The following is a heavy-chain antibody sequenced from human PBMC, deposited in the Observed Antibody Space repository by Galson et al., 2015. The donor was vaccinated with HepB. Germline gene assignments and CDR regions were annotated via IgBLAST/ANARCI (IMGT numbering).Heavy chain of an antibody. CDR1: GYTFTAYG. CDR2: ISGYNGNT. D-gene: IGHD3-22*01. Sequence: SVKVSCKASGYTFTAYGISWVRQAPGQGLEWMGWISGYNGNTYYAQKFQGRVTMTTDTSTSTAYMELRSLRSDDMAVYYCARDLYYYDSGGYYSDVFDIWGQGTMVTVSS. J-gene: IGHJ3*02. CDR3: ARDLYYYDSGGYYSDVFDI. V-gene: IGHV1-18*03.